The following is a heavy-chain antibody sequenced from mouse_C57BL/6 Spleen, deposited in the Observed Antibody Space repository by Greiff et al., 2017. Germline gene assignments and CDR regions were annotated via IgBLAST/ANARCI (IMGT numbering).Heavy chain of an antibody. J-gene: IGHJ3*01. CDR2: SRNKANDYTT. V-gene: IGHV7-1*01. CDR1: GFTFSDFY. D-gene: IGHD1-1*01. Sequence: EVKLVESGGGLVQSGRSLRLSCATSGFTFSDFYMEWVRQAPGKGLEWIATSRNKANDYTTEYSASVKGRFIVSRDTSQSILYLQMNALRAEDTAMYYCARDADYYGSRFAYWGQGTLVTVSA. CDR3: ARDADYYGSRFAY.